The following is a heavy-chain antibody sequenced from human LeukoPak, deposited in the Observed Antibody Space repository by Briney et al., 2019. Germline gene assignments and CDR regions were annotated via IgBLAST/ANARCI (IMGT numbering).Heavy chain of an antibody. V-gene: IGHV5-51*01. CDR1: GYIFTSYW. CDR3: ARVMIYYYYMDV. J-gene: IGHJ6*03. CDR2: IYPGDSEI. Sequence: GESLKISCKGSGYIFTSYWISWVRQMPGKGLEWMGIIYPGDSEIRYSPSFQGQVTISADKSISTAYLQWSSLRASDTAMYYCARVMIYYYYMDVWGKGTTVTVSS. D-gene: IGHD2-21*01.